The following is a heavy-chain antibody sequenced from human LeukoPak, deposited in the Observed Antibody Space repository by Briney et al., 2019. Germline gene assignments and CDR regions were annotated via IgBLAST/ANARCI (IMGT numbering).Heavy chain of an antibody. D-gene: IGHD6-6*01. V-gene: IGHV3-21*01. CDR1: GFTFTSYA. J-gene: IGHJ4*02. Sequence: PGGSLRLSCAASGFTFTSYAMNWVRQAPGAGLEWVAFISGAGTFIYYADSVKGRFTISRDNTKNSLYLQMNGLRAEDTAVYYCTRSSMAALAVDSWGQGTLVTVSS. CDR2: ISGAGTFI. CDR3: TRSSMAALAVDS.